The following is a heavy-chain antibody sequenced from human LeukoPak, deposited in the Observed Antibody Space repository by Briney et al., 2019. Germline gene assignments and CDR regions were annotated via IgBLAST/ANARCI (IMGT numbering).Heavy chain of an antibody. J-gene: IGHJ4*02. CDR2: IYYSGST. CDR1: GGSISSYY. D-gene: IGHD3-10*01. Sequence: SETLSLTCTVSGGSISSYYWSWIWQPPGKGLEWIGYIYYSGSTNYNPSLKSRVTISVDTSKNQFSLKLSSVTATDTAVYYCARVGYGSGSPRLDYWGQGTLVTVSS. CDR3: ARVGYGSGSPRLDY. V-gene: IGHV4-59*01.